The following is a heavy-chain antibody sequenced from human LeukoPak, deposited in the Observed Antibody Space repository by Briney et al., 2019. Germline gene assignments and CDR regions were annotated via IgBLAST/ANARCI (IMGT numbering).Heavy chain of an antibody. V-gene: IGHV5-51*01. CDR2: IYPGDSDT. CDR1: GYTFTSYW. J-gene: IGHJ3*02. D-gene: IGHD2/OR15-2a*01. CDR3: ARSGRRFLRVDAFDI. Sequence: GESLKISCEGSGYTFTSYWIGWVRQMPGKGLEWMGIIYPGDSDTRYSPSFQGQVTISADKSISTAYLQWSSLKASDTAMYYCARSGRRFLRVDAFDIWGQGTMVTVSS.